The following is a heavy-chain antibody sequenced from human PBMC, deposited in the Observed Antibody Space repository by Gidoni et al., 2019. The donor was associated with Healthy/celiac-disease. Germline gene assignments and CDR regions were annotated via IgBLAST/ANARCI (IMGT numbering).Heavy chain of an antibody. CDR2: ISAYNGNT. V-gene: IGHV1-18*01. D-gene: IGHD3-22*01. CDR1: GYTFTSYG. CDR3: ARDLVTYYYDSSGYYPGGY. Sequence: QVQLVQSGAEVKKPGASVKVSCKASGYTFTSYGIRWVRQAPGQGLEWMGWISAYNGNTNYAQKLQGRVTMTTDTSTSTAYMELRSLRSDDTAVYYCARDLVTYYYDSSGYYPGGYWGQGTLVTVSS. J-gene: IGHJ4*02.